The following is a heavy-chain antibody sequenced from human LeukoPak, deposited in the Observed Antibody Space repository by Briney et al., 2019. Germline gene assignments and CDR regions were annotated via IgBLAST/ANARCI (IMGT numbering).Heavy chain of an antibody. CDR3: ARDTALWTFDI. CDR1: DDSITIYY. J-gene: IGHJ3*02. D-gene: IGHD2-21*02. Sequence: SETLSLTCTVSDDSITIYYWSWIRQPPGKGLEWIGYIDHTGITNYNPSLKSRLTMSVDRSKNQFSLKMTSVTAADTAMYYCARDTALWTFDIWGQGTMVTVSS. CDR2: IDHTGIT. V-gene: IGHV4-59*12.